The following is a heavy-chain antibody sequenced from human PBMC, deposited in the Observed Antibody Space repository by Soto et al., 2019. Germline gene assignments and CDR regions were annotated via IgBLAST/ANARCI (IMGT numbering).Heavy chain of an antibody. V-gene: IGHV4-31*03. CDR2: IYYSGST. CDR1: GGSISSGGYY. Sequence: SETLSLTCTVSGGSISSGGYYWSWIRQHPGKGLECIGYIYYSGSTYYNPSLKSRVTISVDTSKNQFSLKLSSVTAADTAVYYCARGLRYCSSTSCYTRSSNWFDHWGQGTLVTVSS. D-gene: IGHD2-2*02. CDR3: ARGLRYCSSTSCYTRSSNWFDH. J-gene: IGHJ5*02.